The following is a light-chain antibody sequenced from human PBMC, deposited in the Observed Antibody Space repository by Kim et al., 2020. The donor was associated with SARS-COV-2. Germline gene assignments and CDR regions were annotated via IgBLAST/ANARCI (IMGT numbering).Light chain of an antibody. CDR2: YDS. J-gene: IGLJ2*01. V-gene: IGLV3-21*04. CDR1: KIGSKS. CDR3: HVCDSGNHGGV. Sequence: SYELTQAPSVSVAPGKTATITCGGDKIGSKSVHWYQQKSGQAPLVVIHYDSALPSGVFDRFSGSKTGNTATLTISRVEAGDEADYYCHVCDSGNHGGVFGGGTQLTVL.